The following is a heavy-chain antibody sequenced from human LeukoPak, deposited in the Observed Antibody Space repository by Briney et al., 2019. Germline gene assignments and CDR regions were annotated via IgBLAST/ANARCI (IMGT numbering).Heavy chain of an antibody. CDR1: GFTFSSYA. J-gene: IGHJ5*02. D-gene: IGHD3-10*01. V-gene: IGHV3-23*01. CDR3: AKAGRSGSSYDINWFDP. CDR2: ISGSGGST. Sequence: GGSLRLSCAASGFTFSSYAMSWVRQAPGKGLEWVSGISGSGGSTNYADSVKGRFTISRDNSKNTLYLQMNSLRAEDTAVYYCAKAGRSGSSYDINWFDPWGQGTLVSVSS.